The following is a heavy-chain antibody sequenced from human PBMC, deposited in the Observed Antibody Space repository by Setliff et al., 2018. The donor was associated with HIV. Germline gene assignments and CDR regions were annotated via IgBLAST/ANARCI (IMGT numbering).Heavy chain of an antibody. V-gene: IGHV3-11*04. CDR1: GFTFSDYY. CDR3: ARDGPERYYDSSGYYGY. J-gene: IGHJ4*02. Sequence: GGSLRLSCAASGFTFSDYYMSWIRQAPGKGLEWVSYISTGGSTIFYADSVKGRFTISRDNAKNSLYLQMNSLRAEDTAVYYCARDGPERYYDSSGYYGYWGQGTPVTVSS. CDR2: ISTGGSTI. D-gene: IGHD3-22*01.